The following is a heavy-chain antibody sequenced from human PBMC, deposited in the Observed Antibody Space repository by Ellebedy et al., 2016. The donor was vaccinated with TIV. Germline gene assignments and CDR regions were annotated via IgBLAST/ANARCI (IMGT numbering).Heavy chain of an antibody. Sequence: MPSETLSLTCAVSGGSISSGGYPWSWIRQPPGKGLEWIGFIHHSGNTYYNPSLKSRVTISVDRSKHEISLRVTSVTAADTAVYYCARGSGAFDPWGQGTQVTVSS. J-gene: IGHJ5*02. V-gene: IGHV4-30-2*01. CDR3: ARGSGAFDP. D-gene: IGHD1-26*01. CDR2: IHHSGNT. CDR1: GGSISSGGYP.